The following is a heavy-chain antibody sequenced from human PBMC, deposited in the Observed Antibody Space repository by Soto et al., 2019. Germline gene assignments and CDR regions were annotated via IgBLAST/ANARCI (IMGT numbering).Heavy chain of an antibody. CDR1: GFTFSSYA. Sequence: GGSLRLSCAASGFTFSSYAMLWVRQAPGKGLEYVSAISSNGGSTYYANSVKGRFTISRDNSKNTLYLQMGSLRAEDMAVYYCARDRGSYYVGAFDIWGQGTMVTVSS. D-gene: IGHD1-26*01. V-gene: IGHV3-64*01. CDR3: ARDRGSYYVGAFDI. J-gene: IGHJ3*02. CDR2: ISSNGGST.